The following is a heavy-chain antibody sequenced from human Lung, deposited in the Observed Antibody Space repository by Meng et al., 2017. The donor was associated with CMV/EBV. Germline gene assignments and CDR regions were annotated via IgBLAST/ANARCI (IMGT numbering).Heavy chain of an antibody. CDR3: ARGLRAAANYYYYGMDV. D-gene: IGHD6-13*01. Sequence: LXCAASGFTFDDYGMSWVRQAPGKGLEWVSGINWNSGSTGFADSVKGRFTISRDNAKNSLYLQMNSLRAEDTALYYCARGLRAAANYYYYGMDVWXQGTXVTVSS. V-gene: IGHV3-20*04. CDR2: INWNSGST. J-gene: IGHJ6*02. CDR1: GFTFDDYG.